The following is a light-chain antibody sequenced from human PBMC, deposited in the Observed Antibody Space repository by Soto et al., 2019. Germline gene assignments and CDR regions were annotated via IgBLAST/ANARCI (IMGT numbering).Light chain of an antibody. CDR1: SSDVGGYNY. CDR3: SSYTSSSTPWV. V-gene: IGLV2-14*01. J-gene: IGLJ3*02. Sequence: QSALTQPASVSGSPGQSITISCTGTSSDVGGYNYVSWYQQHPGKAPKLMIYEVSNRPSGVSNRFSGSKSGNTASLTISGLQAGDEGDYYCSSYTSSSTPWVFGGGTKVTVL. CDR2: EVS.